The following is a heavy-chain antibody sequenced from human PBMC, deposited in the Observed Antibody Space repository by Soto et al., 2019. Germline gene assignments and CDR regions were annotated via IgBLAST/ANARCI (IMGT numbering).Heavy chain of an antibody. V-gene: IGHV3-7*01. CDR3: ASARHIGP. J-gene: IGHJ5*02. D-gene: IGHD2-21*01. Sequence: VALRLSCAASGFTFSNYWMSWVRQAPGKGLEWVANIKQDGSESNYADSVKGRFTISRDNAENSLYLQMTSLRAEDTAVYYCASARHIGPWGQGTLVTVSS. CDR2: IKQDGSES. CDR1: GFTFSNYW.